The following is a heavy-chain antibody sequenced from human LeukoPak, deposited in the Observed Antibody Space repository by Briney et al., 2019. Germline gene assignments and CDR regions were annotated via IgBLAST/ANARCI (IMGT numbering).Heavy chain of an antibody. V-gene: IGHV3-21*01. D-gene: IGHD6-13*01. CDR1: GFTFSSYS. Sequence: PGGSLRLSCAAFGFTFSSYSMSWVRQAPGKGLEWVSSISSSSSYIYYADSVKGRFTISRDNAKNSLYLQMNSLRAEDTAVYYCARDNVIAAAADDAFDIWGQGTMVTVSS. CDR3: ARDNVIAAAADDAFDI. CDR2: ISSSSSYI. J-gene: IGHJ3*02.